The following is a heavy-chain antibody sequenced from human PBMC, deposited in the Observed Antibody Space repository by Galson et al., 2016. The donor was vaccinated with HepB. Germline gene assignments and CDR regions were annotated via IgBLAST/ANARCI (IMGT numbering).Heavy chain of an antibody. Sequence: SVKVSCKASGHTFTIYYMHWVRQAPGQGLEWMGVINPSGVSTSYAQKLQGRVTMTRDTSTNTVHMELSSLRSEDTAIYYCASAGVGPAASFDYWGQGTLVTASS. CDR2: INPSGVST. V-gene: IGHV1-46*01. J-gene: IGHJ4*02. D-gene: IGHD2-2*01. CDR1: GHTFTIYY. CDR3: ASAGVGPAASFDY.